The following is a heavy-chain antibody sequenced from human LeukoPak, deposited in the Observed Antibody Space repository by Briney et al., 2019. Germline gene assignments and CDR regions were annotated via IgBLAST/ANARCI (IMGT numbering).Heavy chain of an antibody. CDR2: INSDGSST. CDR3: ARPLAYNYFDY. Sequence: GGSLRLSCAASGFTFSSSWMHWVRQAPGKGLVWVSRINSDGSSTDYADSVKGRFTISRDNAKNTLYLQMNSLRAGDTAVYYCARPLAYNYFDYWGQGTLLTVSS. J-gene: IGHJ4*02. V-gene: IGHV3-74*01. D-gene: IGHD3-16*01. CDR1: GFTFSSSW.